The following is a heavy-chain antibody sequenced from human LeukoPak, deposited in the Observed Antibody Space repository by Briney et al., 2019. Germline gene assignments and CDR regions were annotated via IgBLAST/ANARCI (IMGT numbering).Heavy chain of an antibody. CDR2: IGKSTET. D-gene: IGHD3-10*01. Sequence: GGSLRLSCVASGFTFSTYVMTWVRQAPGKGLEWVSTIGKSTETHYADSVKGRFTISRDNSKNTLYLQMNSLRAEDTAVYYCAKRDRMEGVRGVKGALDYWGQGTLVTVSS. CDR3: AKRDRMEGVRGVKGALDY. V-gene: IGHV3-23*05. J-gene: IGHJ4*02. CDR1: GFTFSTYV.